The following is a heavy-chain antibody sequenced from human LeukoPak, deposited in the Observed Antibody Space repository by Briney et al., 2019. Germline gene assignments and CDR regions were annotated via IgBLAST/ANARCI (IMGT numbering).Heavy chain of an antibody. V-gene: IGHV1-2*04. CDR3: ARGDENLQSLTLDY. J-gene: IGHJ4*02. CDR1: GYTFTGYY. D-gene: IGHD1-7*01. CDR2: INPNSGGT. Sequence: ASVKVSCKASGYTFTGYYMHWVRQAPGQGLEWTGWINPNSGGTNYAQKFQGWVTMTRDTSISTAYMELSRLRSDDTAVYYCARGDENLQSLTLDYWGQGTLVTVSS.